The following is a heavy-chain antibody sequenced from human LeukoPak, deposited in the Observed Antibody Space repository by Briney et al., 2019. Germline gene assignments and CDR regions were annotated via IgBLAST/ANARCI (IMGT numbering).Heavy chain of an antibody. J-gene: IGHJ6*02. CDR3: ARHHCSSTSCYLGYYYGMDV. V-gene: IGHV5-51*01. Sequence: GGSLQISFKGSGYSFTSYWIGWVRQMPGKGLEWMGIIYPGDSDTRYSPSFQGQVTISADKSISTAYLQWSSLKASDTAMYYCARHHCSSTSCYLGYYYGMDVWGQGTTVTVSS. CDR2: IYPGDSDT. CDR1: GYSFTSYW. D-gene: IGHD2-2*01.